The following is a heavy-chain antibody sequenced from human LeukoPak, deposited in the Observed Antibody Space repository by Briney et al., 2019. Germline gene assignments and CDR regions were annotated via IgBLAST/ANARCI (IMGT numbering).Heavy chain of an antibody. CDR1: GGSISSGDYY. CDR3: ARDALYYYGSGSYQL. CDR2: IYYSGST. D-gene: IGHD3-10*01. Sequence: SETLSLTCTVSGGSISSGDYYWSWIRQPPGKGLEWIGYIYYSGSTYYNPSLKSRVTISVDTSKNQFSLKLSSVTAADTAVYYCARDALYYYGSGSYQLWGQGTLVTVSP. V-gene: IGHV4-30-4*01. J-gene: IGHJ4*02.